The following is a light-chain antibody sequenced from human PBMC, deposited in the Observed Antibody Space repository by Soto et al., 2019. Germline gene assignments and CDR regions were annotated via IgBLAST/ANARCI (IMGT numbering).Light chain of an antibody. J-gene: IGLJ2*01. Sequence: QSVLTQSPSASASPGASVKLTCTLSSGHSTYTIAGHQQHPGKGPRYLMRLKNDGSHTKGDGIPDRFSGSSFGAERYLTISSVQAEDEADYYCQSWDTGIQVFGAGTKLTVL. CDR3: QSWDTGIQV. CDR2: LKNDGSH. CDR1: SGHSTYT. V-gene: IGLV4-69*01.